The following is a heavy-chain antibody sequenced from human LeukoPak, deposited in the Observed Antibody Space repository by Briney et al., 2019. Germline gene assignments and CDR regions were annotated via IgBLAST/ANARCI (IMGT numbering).Heavy chain of an antibody. CDR2: ISNNGGYT. D-gene: IGHD2-15*01. CDR3: AKQLGYCSDGSCYFPY. Sequence: GGSLRLSCAASGFTFSSSAMSWVRQAPGKGLEWVSAISNNGGYTYYADSVQGRVTISRDNSKSTLCLQMNSLRAEDTAVYYCAKQLGYCSDGSCYFPYWGQGTLVTVSS. V-gene: IGHV3-23*01. J-gene: IGHJ4*02. CDR1: GFTFSSSA.